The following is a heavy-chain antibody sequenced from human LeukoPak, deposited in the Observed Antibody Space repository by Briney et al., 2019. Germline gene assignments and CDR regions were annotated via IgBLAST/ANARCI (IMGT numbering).Heavy chain of an antibody. D-gene: IGHD3-3*01. CDR1: GFTFSSYS. CDR2: ISSSSSYI. Sequence: PGGSLRLSCAASGFTFSSYSMNWVRQAPGKGLEWVSSISSSSSYIYYADSVKGRFTISRDNSKNTLYLQMNSLRAEDTAVYYCAKFYYDSWSGYGYYFDYWGQGTLVTVSS. J-gene: IGHJ4*02. CDR3: AKFYYDSWSGYGYYFDY. V-gene: IGHV3-21*04.